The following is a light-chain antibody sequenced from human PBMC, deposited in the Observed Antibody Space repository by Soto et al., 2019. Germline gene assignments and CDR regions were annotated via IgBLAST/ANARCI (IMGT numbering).Light chain of an antibody. CDR2: GAS. Sequence: EIVLTQSPGTLSLSPGERVTLSCRASQSVSSSYLAWYQQKPGQAPRLLIYGASSRATGISDRFSGSGSGTDFTLTISRLEPEDFAVYYCQQYGSSLSITFGQATRLENK. CDR1: QSVSSSY. CDR3: QQYGSSLSIT. V-gene: IGKV3-20*01. J-gene: IGKJ5*01.